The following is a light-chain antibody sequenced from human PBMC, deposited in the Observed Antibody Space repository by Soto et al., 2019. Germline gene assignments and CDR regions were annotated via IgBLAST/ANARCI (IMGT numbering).Light chain of an antibody. Sequence: DIQMTRSPSSLSASVGDRVTITCRASQNIFTYLNWYQQRPGKAPNLLIYAASNLQSGVPSRFSGSGSGTDFTLTISSLQPEDFATYYCQHSYSSPTFGQGTKLEIK. CDR3: QHSYSSPT. CDR1: QNIFTY. CDR2: AAS. V-gene: IGKV1-39*01. J-gene: IGKJ2*01.